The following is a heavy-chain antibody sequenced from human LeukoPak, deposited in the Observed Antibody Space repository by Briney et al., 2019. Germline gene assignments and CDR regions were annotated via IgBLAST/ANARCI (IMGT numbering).Heavy chain of an antibody. D-gene: IGHD3-16*02. V-gene: IGHV3-74*01. CDR1: GFTLSSPW. J-gene: IGHJ4*02. CDR3: ARGTAGYHSSYFDY. CDR2: INSDGSAT. Sequence: GGSLRLSCAASGFTLSSPWMHWVRQAPGKGLVWVSRINSDGSATAYADSVKGRFTISRDNAENALYLQMNSLRAEDTAVYYCARGTAGYHSSYFDYWGQGTLVTVSS.